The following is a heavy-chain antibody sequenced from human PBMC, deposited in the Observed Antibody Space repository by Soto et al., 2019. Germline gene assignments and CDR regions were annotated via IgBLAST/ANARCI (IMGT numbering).Heavy chain of an antibody. CDR2: IIPMFPTT. J-gene: IGHJ4*02. CDR3: TKDGDSADYGY. Sequence: SVKVSCKASGDTFGRNAIHWVRQAPGQGLEWMGGIIPMFPTTNYAQKFKGRLTIHADKSTGTAYMEMTSLRSEDTAVYYCTKDGDSADYGYWGQGTLVTVSS. V-gene: IGHV1-69*06. D-gene: IGHD2-21*01. CDR1: GDTFGRNA.